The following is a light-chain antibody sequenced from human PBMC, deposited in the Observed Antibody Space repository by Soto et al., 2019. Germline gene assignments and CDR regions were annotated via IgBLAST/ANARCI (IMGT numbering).Light chain of an antibody. CDR3: QQYGSSGT. J-gene: IGKJ1*01. CDR2: GAS. Sequence: EIVLTQSPGTLSLSPGERATLCWRASQSVSSSYLAWYQQKPGQAPRLLIYGASNRATGIPDRFSGSGSGTDFTLTISRLEPEDFAVYYCQQYGSSGTFGQGTKV. V-gene: IGKV3-20*01. CDR1: QSVSSSY.